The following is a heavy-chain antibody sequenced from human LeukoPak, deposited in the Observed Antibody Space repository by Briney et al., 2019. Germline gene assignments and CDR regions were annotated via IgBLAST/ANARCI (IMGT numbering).Heavy chain of an antibody. V-gene: IGHV3-30*02. CDR1: GFTFSSYG. D-gene: IGHD2-15*01. CDR3: AKVGQSTAAFDY. J-gene: IGHJ4*02. Sequence: GGSLRLSCAASGFTFSSYGMHWVREAPGKGLGWVAFIRYDGSNKYYADSVKGRFTISRDNSKNTLYLQMNSQRAEDTAVYYCAKVGQSTAAFDYWGQGTLVTVSS. CDR2: IRYDGSNK.